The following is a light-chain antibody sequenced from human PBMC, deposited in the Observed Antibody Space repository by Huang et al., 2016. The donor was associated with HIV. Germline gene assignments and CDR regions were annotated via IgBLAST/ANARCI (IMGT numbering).Light chain of an antibody. V-gene: IGKV3-11*01. CDR3: HQRSNWPPSIT. CDR1: QSVSTY. J-gene: IGKJ5*01. CDR2: DAS. Sequence: EIVLTQSPATLSLSPGERATLSCRANQSVSTYLAWYQQKPGQAPRLLIYDASIRATGIPARFRGSGSGTDFTLTISSLEPEDFAVYYCHQRSNWPPSITFGQGTRLEIK.